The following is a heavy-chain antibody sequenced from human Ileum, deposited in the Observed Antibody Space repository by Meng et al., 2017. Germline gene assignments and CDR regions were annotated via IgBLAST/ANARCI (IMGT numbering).Heavy chain of an antibody. CDR1: GDSLNTDHYC. CDR2: IYSSGST. V-gene: IGHV4-39*07. J-gene: IGHJ4*02. Sequence: SETLSLTCTVSGDSLNTDHYCWGWVRQPPGKGPEWIGNIYSSGSTHSNPSLKSRVTISLGTSKTQFYLKVTSVTVADTAVYYGARGYRDNSGTDFWGQGTLVTVSS. D-gene: IGHD3-22*01. CDR3: ARGYRDNSGTDF.